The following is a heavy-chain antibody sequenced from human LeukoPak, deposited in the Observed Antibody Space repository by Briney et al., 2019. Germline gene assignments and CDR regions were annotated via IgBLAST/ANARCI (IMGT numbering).Heavy chain of an antibody. CDR2: ISYDGTNK. D-gene: IGHD6-13*01. V-gene: IGHV3-30*18. J-gene: IGHJ4*02. CDR3: AKDVRIAATGHGFDY. Sequence: GGSLRLSCAASGFTFSSYDMHWVRQAPGKGLEWVAVISYDGTNKYYADSVKGRFTISRDNSKNTLYLQMNSLRVEDTAVYYCAKDVRIAATGHGFDYWGQGTPVTVSS. CDR1: GFTFSSYD.